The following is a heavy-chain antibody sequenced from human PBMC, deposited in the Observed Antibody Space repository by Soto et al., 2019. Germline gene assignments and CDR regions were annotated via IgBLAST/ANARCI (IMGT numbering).Heavy chain of an antibody. V-gene: IGHV3-30-3*01. Sequence: QVQLVESGGGVVQPGRSLRLSCAASGFTFSSYAMHWVRQAPGKGLEWVAVISYDGSNKYYADSVKGRFTISRDNSKNTRYLQMNSLRAEDTAVYYCARVGAIAVAVNGMDVWGQGTTVTVSS. D-gene: IGHD6-19*01. CDR3: ARVGAIAVAVNGMDV. CDR1: GFTFSSYA. CDR2: ISYDGSNK. J-gene: IGHJ6*02.